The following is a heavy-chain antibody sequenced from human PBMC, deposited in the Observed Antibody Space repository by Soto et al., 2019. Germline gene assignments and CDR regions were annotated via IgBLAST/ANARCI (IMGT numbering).Heavy chain of an antibody. J-gene: IGHJ4*02. CDR1: GYTFTSYG. Sequence: QVQLVQSGAEVKKPGASVKVSCKASGYTFTSYGISWVRQAPGQGLEWMGWISAYNGNTNYAQKLQGRVTMTTDTSTSTAYMELRSLRSDDTAVYYCATIWMSGGSCYLIFDYWGQGTLVTVSS. CDR2: ISAYNGNT. V-gene: IGHV1-18*01. D-gene: IGHD2-15*01. CDR3: ATIWMSGGSCYLIFDY.